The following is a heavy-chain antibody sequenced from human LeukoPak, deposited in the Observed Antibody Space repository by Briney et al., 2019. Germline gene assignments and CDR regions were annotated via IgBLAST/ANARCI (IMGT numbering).Heavy chain of an antibody. CDR2: MNPNSGST. V-gene: IGHV1-8*03. CDR1: GYTFVNYG. CDR3: ARGRSTGYPYYFEY. Sequence: ASVKVSCKTSGYTFVNYGINWVRQATGQGLEWMGWMNPNSGSTGYAQKFQGRVTITRNTSISTAYMELSGLRSEDTAVYYCARGRSTGYPYYFEYWGQGTLVTVSS. D-gene: IGHD5-12*01. J-gene: IGHJ4*02.